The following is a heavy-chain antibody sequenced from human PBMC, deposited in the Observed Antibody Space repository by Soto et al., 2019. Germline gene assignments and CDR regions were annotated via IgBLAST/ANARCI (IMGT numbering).Heavy chain of an antibody. CDR1: GFSFSDHY. CDR3: ATDDSSVLEYFDY. Sequence: PGESLKSSCAASGFSFSDHYMSWIRQAPGKGLEWVSYISSSTFYTNYADSVKGRFTISRDNAKNSLYLQMNSLRAEDTAVYYCATDDSSVLEYFDYWGQGILVTVSS. V-gene: IGHV3-11*06. J-gene: IGHJ4*02. D-gene: IGHD3-22*01. CDR2: ISSSTFYT.